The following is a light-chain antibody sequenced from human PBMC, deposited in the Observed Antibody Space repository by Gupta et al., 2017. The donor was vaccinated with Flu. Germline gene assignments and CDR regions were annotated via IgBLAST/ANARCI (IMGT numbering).Light chain of an antibody. Sequence: QSALTQPASVSGSPGQSITISCTGTSSDVGGYNYVSWYQQHPGKAPKLMIYEVSNRPSGVSNRFSGSKSGNTASLPISGLQAEDEADYYCSSYTSTSTLGVFGVGTKLTVL. J-gene: IGLJ3*02. V-gene: IGLV2-14*01. CDR2: EVS. CDR1: SSDVGGYNY. CDR3: SSYTSTSTLGV.